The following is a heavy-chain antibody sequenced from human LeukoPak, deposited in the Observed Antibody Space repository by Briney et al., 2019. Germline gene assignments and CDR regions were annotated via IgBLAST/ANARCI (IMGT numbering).Heavy chain of an antibody. CDR2: ISGSGGSA. J-gene: IGHJ1*01. Sequence: GGSLRLSCAASGFTFSSYAMSWVRQAPGKGLEWVSAISGSGGSAYYADSVKGRFTISRDNSKNTLYLQMNSLRAEDTAVYYCAKDVLNYYDSSGYGYFQHWGQGTLVTVSS. D-gene: IGHD3-22*01. CDR1: GFTFSSYA. CDR3: AKDVLNYYDSSGYGYFQH. V-gene: IGHV3-23*01.